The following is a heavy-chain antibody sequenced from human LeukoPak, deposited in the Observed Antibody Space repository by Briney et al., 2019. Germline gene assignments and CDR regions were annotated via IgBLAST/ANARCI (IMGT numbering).Heavy chain of an antibody. CDR3: ARRFGTSSSLGSRYYMDV. J-gene: IGHJ6*03. D-gene: IGHD6-6*01. CDR1: GFTFSDYY. CDR2: ISTSGTTI. V-gene: IGHV3-11*01. Sequence: GGSLRLSCAASGFTFSDYYMSWIRQAPGKGLEWLSCISTSGTTIYYVDSVKGRFTISRDNAKNSLYLQMNSLRAEDTAVYYCARRFGTSSSLGSRYYMDVWGKGTTVTVSS.